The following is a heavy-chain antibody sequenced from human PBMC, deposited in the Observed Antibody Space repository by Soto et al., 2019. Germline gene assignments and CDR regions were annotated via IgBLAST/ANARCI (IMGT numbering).Heavy chain of an antibody. J-gene: IGHJ4*02. V-gene: IGHV3-13*01. CDR2: IGTAGDT. D-gene: IGHD6-6*01. CDR1: GFTFSSYD. CDR3: ARGGEAGYSSSFSTYYFDY. Sequence: GGSLRLSCAASGFTFSSYDMHWVRQATGKGLEWVSAIGTAGDTYYPGSVKGRFTISRENAKNSLYLQMNSLRAEDTAVYYCARGGEAGYSSSFSTYYFDYWGQGTLVTVSS.